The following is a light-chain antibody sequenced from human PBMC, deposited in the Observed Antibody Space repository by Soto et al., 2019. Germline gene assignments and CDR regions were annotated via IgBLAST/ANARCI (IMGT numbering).Light chain of an antibody. CDR3: QSYDSSLYV. J-gene: IGLJ1*01. Sequence: QSVLTQLPSVSGAPGQRVTISCTGSSSDIGAGYDVHWYQQLPGTAPKLLIYGNINRPSGVPDRFSGSKSGTSASLAITGLQAEDEADYYCQSYDSSLYVFGSGTKVTVL. CDR1: SSDIGAGYD. CDR2: GNI. V-gene: IGLV1-40*01.